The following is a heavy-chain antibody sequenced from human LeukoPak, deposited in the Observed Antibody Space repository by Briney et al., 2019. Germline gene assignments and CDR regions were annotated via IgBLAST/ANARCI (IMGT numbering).Heavy chain of an antibody. V-gene: IGHV4-4*02. CDR3: ARKEATSHRVFDN. CDR2: IYHSGST. Sequence: PSGTLSLTCAVSGVPLSTSHRWTCVRQPPEKGLEWIGEIYHSGSTNYNPSLKSRVTISVDKSKNQFSLRLSSVTAADTAVYFCARKEATSHRVFDNWGQGTLVTVSS. CDR1: GVPLSTSHR. J-gene: IGHJ4*02.